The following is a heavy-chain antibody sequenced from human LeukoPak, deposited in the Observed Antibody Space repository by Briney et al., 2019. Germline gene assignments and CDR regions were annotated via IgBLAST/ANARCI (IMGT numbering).Heavy chain of an antibody. D-gene: IGHD3-10*01. J-gene: IGHJ6*03. CDR2: IYHSGST. Sequence: SETLSLTCAVSGYSISSGYYWGWIRQPPGKGLEWIGSIYHSGSTYYNPSLMSRVTISVDTSKNQFSLKLSSVTAADTAVYYCARVTRGMTYYYGSGSYSDYYYYYMDVWGKGTTVTVSS. CDR1: GYSISSGYY. CDR3: ARVTRGMTYYYGSGSYSDYYYYYMDV. V-gene: IGHV4-38-2*01.